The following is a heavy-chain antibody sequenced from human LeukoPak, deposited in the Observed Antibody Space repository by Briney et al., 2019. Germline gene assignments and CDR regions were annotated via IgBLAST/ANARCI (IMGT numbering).Heavy chain of an antibody. CDR1: GGSFSGYY. J-gene: IGHJ4*02. Sequence: PSETLSLTCAVYGGSFSGYYWSWIRQPPGKGLEWIGSIYHSGSTYYNPSLKSRVTISVDTSKNQFSLKLSSVTAADTAVYYCASRYVYSSSWYPFDYWGQGTLVTVSS. CDR3: ASRYVYSSSWYPFDY. D-gene: IGHD6-13*01. V-gene: IGHV4-34*01. CDR2: IYHSGST.